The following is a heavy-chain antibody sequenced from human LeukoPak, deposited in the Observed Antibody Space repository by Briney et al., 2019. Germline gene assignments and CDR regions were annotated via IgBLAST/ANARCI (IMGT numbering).Heavy chain of an antibody. CDR1: GFTFSSYA. Sequence: GGSLRLSCAASGFTFSSYAMHWVRQAPGKGLEWVAVISYGGSNKYYADSVKGRFTISRDNSKNTLYLQMNSLRAEDTAVYYCARASEGNYYGMDVWGQGTTVTVSS. CDR2: ISYGGSNK. J-gene: IGHJ6*02. D-gene: IGHD1-14*01. CDR3: ARASEGNYYGMDV. V-gene: IGHV3-30-3*01.